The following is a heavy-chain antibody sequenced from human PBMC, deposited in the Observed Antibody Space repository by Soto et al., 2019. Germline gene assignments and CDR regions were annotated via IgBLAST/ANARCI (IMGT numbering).Heavy chain of an antibody. CDR1: ECTISSCV. D-gene: IGHD2-21*01. CDR3: AKDRPILDDY. J-gene: IGHJ4*02. V-gene: IGHV3-23*01. CDR2: ISGSGGST. Sequence: PCGSLRVSCDASECTISSCVVSWVRKAPGKGLEWVSAISGSGGSTYYADSVKGRFTISRDNSKNTLYLQMNSLRAEDTAVYYCAKDRPILDDYWGQGTLVTVSS.